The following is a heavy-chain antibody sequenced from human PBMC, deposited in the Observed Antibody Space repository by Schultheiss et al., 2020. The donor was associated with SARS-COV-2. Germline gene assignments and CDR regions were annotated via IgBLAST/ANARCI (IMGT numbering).Heavy chain of an antibody. CDR2: ISSSSSTI. V-gene: IGHV3-48*04. Sequence: GESLKISCAASGFTFSSYSMNWVRQAPGKGLEWVSYISSSSSTIYYADSVKGRFTISRDNAKNSLYLQMNSLRAEDTAVYYCAREGDGYNWYYYGMDVWGQGTTVTVSS. CDR3: AREGDGYNWYYYGMDV. D-gene: IGHD5-24*01. J-gene: IGHJ6*02. CDR1: GFTFSSYS.